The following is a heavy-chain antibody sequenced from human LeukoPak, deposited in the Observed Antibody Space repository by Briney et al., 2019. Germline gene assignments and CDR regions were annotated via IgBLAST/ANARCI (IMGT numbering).Heavy chain of an antibody. J-gene: IGHJ4*02. CDR1: GFTFSSYA. CDR3: AKDRSCTNDICHGDSDH. D-gene: IGHD2-8*01. CDR2: ISGSGGST. V-gene: IGHV3-23*01. Sequence: GGSLRLSCAASGFTFSSYAVSWVRQAPGKGLEWVSSISGSGGSTYSADSVKGRFTISRDNSKNTLYLQMNSLRAEDTALYYCAKDRSCTNDICHGDSDHWGQGTLVTVSS.